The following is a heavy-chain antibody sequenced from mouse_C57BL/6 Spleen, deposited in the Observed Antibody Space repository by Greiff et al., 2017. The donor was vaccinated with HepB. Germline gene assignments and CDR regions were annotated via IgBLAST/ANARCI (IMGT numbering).Heavy chain of an antibody. Sequence: EVQVVESGGGLVKPGGSLKLSCAASGFTFSSYAMSWVRQTPEKRLEWVATISDGGSYTYYPDNVKGRFTISRDNAKNNLYLQMSHLKSEDTAMYYCARDHSNYHYYAMDYWGQGTSVTVSS. CDR1: GFTFSSYA. CDR3: ARDHSNYHYYAMDY. J-gene: IGHJ4*01. D-gene: IGHD2-5*01. V-gene: IGHV5-4*01. CDR2: ISDGGSYT.